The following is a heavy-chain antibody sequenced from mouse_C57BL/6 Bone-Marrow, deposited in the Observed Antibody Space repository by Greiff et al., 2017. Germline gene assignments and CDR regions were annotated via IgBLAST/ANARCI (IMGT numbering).Heavy chain of an antibody. CDR1: GYSFTDYN. D-gene: IGHD1-1*01. V-gene: IGHV1-39*01. CDR3: ARSLYGSSSSWFAY. Sequence: EVKLMESGPELVKPGASVKISCKASGYSFTDYNMNWVKQSNGKSLEWIGVINPNYGTTSYNQKFKGKATLTVDQSSSTAYMQLNSLTSEDSAVYYCARSLYGSSSSWFAYWGQGTLVTVSA. J-gene: IGHJ3*01. CDR2: INPNYGTT.